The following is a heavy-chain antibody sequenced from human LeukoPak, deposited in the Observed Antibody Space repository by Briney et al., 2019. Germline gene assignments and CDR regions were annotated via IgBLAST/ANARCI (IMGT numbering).Heavy chain of an antibody. Sequence: ASVKVSCKASGYTFTGYYMHWVRQAPGQGLEWMGWINPNSGGTSYAQKFQGRVTMTRDTSISTAYMELSRLRSDDTAVYYCARDLYGDYDFDYWGQGTLVTVSS. CDR3: ARDLYGDYDFDY. J-gene: IGHJ4*02. V-gene: IGHV1-2*02. CDR2: INPNSGGT. D-gene: IGHD4-17*01. CDR1: GYTFTGYY.